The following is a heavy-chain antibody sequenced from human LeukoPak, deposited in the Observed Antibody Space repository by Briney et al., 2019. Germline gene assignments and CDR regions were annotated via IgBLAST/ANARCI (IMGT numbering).Heavy chain of an antibody. CDR2: MSSSDDGR. D-gene: IGHD2-15*01. Sequence: GRSLRPSCATSGFSFTSYAMSWVRHAPGSWLEWVSAMSSSDDGRYYAASVTGRSTISRDTSRSTLYLQMSSLRAEDAAVYYCAKAPVTSCRGAFCYPFDYWGQGTLVTVSS. CDR3: AKAPVTSCRGAFCYPFDY. J-gene: IGHJ4*02. V-gene: IGHV3-23*01. CDR1: GFSFTSYA.